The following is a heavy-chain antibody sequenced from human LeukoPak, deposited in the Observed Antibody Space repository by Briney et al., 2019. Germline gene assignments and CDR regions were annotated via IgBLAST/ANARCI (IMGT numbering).Heavy chain of an antibody. CDR2: IRYDGSNK. CDR1: GFTFSSYG. J-gene: IGHJ3*02. V-gene: IGHV3-30*02. D-gene: IGHD4-17*01. CDR3: ATPPTVTKGGRTFDI. Sequence: PGGSLRLSCAASGFTFSSYGMHWVRQAPGKGLEWVAFIRYDGSNKYYADSVKGRFTISRDNSKNTLYLQMNSLRAEDTAVYYCATPPTVTKGGRTFDIWGQGTMVTVSS.